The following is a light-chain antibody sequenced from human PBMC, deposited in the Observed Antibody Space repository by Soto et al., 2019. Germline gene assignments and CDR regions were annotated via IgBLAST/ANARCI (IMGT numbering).Light chain of an antibody. Sequence: ETVLTQSPGTLSLSPGERATLSCRTSQSVSSSSLAWYQQKPGQAPRLLISGASSRATGIPDRFSGSGSGTDFSLTISRLEPEDFAVYYCQHYDTSQYTFGQGTKLEIK. CDR3: QHYDTSQYT. V-gene: IGKV3-20*01. CDR1: QSVSSSS. CDR2: GAS. J-gene: IGKJ2*01.